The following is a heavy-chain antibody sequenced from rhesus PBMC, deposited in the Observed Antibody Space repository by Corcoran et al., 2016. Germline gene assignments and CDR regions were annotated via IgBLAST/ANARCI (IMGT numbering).Heavy chain of an antibody. CDR3: VRVTPNGSIDY. CDR2: IRNKAKGGTA. CDR1: GFTLSDYY. J-gene: IGHJ4*01. D-gene: IGHD4-29*01. V-gene: IGHV3-116*02. Sequence: EVRLVESGGGLVQPGGSLSLSCEASGFTLSDYYMTWVRQAPGKGPGWVDFIRNKAKGGTAEYAASVKGRFTLSRDDSKSIGSLQMNSLKTEDTAVYYCVRVTPNGSIDYWGQGVLVTVSS.